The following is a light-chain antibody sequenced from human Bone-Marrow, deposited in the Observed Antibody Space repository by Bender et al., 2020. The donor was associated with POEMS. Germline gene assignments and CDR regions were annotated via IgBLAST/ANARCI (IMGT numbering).Light chain of an antibody. V-gene: IGLV1-44*01. Sequence: QSVLTQPPSASGTPGQRVTISCSGGSSNIGAHAVNWYQHLPGTAHNLLIYSSHRRPSEVPDRFSGSRSGTSASRAISGLPYEDEADYYGGVWEDSLDDRVYGGGSSLTGL. CDR2: SSH. J-gene: IGLJ3*02. CDR3: GVWEDSLDDRV. CDR1: SSNIGAHA.